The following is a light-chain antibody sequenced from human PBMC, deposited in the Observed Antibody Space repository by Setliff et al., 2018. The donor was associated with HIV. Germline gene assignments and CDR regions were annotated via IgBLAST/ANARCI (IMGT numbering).Light chain of an antibody. CDR1: RSNIGSPYD. CDR2: AND. J-gene: IGLJ1*01. V-gene: IGLV1-40*01. Sequence: QSVLTQPPSVSGAPGQRVTLSCTGSRSNIGSPYDVHWYQQLPGAAPKLLIYANDNRPSGVPDRFSGSRSGTSAFLAIAGLQAEDETDYYCCSYAGTYTHYVFGTGTKVTVL. CDR3: CSYAGTYTHYV.